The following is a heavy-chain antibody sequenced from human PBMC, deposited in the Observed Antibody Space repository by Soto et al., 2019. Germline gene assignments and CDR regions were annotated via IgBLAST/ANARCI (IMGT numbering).Heavy chain of an antibody. CDR2: ISAYNGST. J-gene: IGHJ4*02. V-gene: IGHV1-18*04. CDR1: GYTFTSYG. D-gene: IGHD2-21*02. CDR3: ARDFCVGGDCYSGDEGGFDY. Sequence: ASVKVSCKASGYTFTSYGISWVRQAPGQGLEWMGWISAYNGSTNYAQKLQGRVTMTTDTSTSTAYMELRSLRSDDTAVYYCARDFCVGGDCYSGDEGGFDYWGQGTLVTVSS.